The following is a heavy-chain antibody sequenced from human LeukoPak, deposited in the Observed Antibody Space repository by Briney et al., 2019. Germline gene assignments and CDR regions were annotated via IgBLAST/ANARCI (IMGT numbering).Heavy chain of an antibody. CDR2: IYTSGST. CDR3: ARAGSMVQGVMDWFDP. V-gene: IGHV4-4*07. D-gene: IGHD3-10*01. Sequence: SETLSLACTVSGGSISSYYWSWIRQPAGKGLEWIGRIYTSGSTNYNPSLKSRVTMSVDTSKNQFSLKLSSVTAADTAVYYCARAGSMVQGVMDWFDPWGQGTLVTVSS. CDR1: GGSISSYY. J-gene: IGHJ5*02.